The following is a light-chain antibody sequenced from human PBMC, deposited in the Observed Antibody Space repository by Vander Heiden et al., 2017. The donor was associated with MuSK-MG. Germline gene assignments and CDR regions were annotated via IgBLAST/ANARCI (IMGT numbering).Light chain of an antibody. Sequence: DIVMTQSPDSLTVSLGERATINCKSSQSVLYSPNNKNYLAWYQQKPGQPPKLLISWASTRESGVPGRFSGRGSGTDFTLTITSLQAEDVAVYHCQQYDTTPYTFGQGTKLEIK. CDR1: QSVLYSPNNKNY. J-gene: IGKJ2*01. CDR3: QQYDTTPYT. CDR2: WAS. V-gene: IGKV4-1*01.